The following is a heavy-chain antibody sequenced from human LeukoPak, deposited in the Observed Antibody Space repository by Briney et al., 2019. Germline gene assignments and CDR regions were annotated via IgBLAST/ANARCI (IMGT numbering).Heavy chain of an antibody. V-gene: IGHV1-2*02. CDR3: ARDRSGSGTKRPYYFDY. D-gene: IGHD3-10*01. Sequence: ASVKVSCKASGYTFTGYYMHWVRQAPGQGLEWMGGINPNSGGTNYAQKFQGRVTMTRDTSISTAYMELSRLRSDDTAEYYCARDRSGSGTKRPYYFDYWGQGTLVTVSS. CDR1: GYTFTGYY. CDR2: INPNSGGT. J-gene: IGHJ4*02.